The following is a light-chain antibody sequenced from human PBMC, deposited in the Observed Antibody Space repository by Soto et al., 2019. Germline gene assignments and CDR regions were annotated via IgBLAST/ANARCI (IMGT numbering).Light chain of an antibody. Sequence: EIVFSQSPRTLSLSPEETATLSCRASQSLTSSYLAWYQQRHGQAPSLLISGVSTRATGIPDRSRGRGSGTVFPPTSTLQEPEDFVVYYCQHYGYSIWTFGQGTKVDIK. J-gene: IGKJ1*01. CDR1: QSLTSSY. CDR2: GVS. V-gene: IGKV3-20*01. CDR3: QHYGYSIWT.